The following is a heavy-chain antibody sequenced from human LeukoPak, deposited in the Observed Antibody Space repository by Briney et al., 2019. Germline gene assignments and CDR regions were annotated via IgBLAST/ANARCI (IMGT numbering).Heavy chain of an antibody. Sequence: SETLSLTCAVSGGSIRSSDYYWGWIRQPPGKGLEWIGSVFKSGGTYYSLSLKSRVTISVDTSKNQFSLKLTSVTAADTAVYYCARLGWLVGFDSWGLGTLVTVSS. D-gene: IGHD6-19*01. CDR3: ARLGWLVGFDS. J-gene: IGHJ4*02. CDR2: VFKSGGT. V-gene: IGHV4-39*01. CDR1: GGSIRSSDYY.